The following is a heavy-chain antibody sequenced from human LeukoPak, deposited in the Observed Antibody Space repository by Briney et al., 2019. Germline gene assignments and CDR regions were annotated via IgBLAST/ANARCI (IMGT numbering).Heavy chain of an antibody. CDR2: INAGNGNT. D-gene: IGHD2-15*01. CDR1: GYTFTSYA. J-gene: IGHJ4*02. V-gene: IGHV1-3*01. Sequence: GASVKVSCKASGYTFTSYAMHWVRQAPGQRLEWMGWINAGNGNTKYSQKFQGRVTITRDTSASTAYMELSSLRSEDTAVYYCARGCSGGSCLSRRDNFDYWGQGTLVTVSS. CDR3: ARGCSGGSCLSRRDNFDY.